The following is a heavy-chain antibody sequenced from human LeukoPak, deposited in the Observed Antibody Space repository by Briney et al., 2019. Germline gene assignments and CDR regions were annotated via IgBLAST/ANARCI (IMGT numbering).Heavy chain of an antibody. CDR1: GFTFSSYS. Sequence: GGSLRLSCAASGFTFSSYSMNWVRQAPGKGLEGVSSISSSSSYIYYADSVKGRFTISRDNAKNSLYLQMNSLRAEDTAVYYCARDGEYCSGGSCYLYYFDYWGQGTLVTVSS. J-gene: IGHJ4*02. V-gene: IGHV3-21*01. CDR2: ISSSSSYI. CDR3: ARDGEYCSGGSCYLYYFDY. D-gene: IGHD2-15*01.